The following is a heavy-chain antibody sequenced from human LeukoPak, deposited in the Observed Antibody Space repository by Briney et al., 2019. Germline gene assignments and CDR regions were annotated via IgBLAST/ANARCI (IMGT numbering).Heavy chain of an antibody. D-gene: IGHD6-13*01. J-gene: IGHJ6*02. CDR1: GDSISSSTYF. CDR2: LYYSGFT. V-gene: IGHV4-39*01. CDR3: ARHRGVAAAQTFYGMDV. Sequence: PSETLSLTCTVSGDSISSSTYFWGWIRQPPGKGLEWIGTLYYSGFTYYNPSLKSRVTISVDTSTNQFSLRLSSVTAAGTAVYYCARHRGVAAAQTFYGMDVWGQGTTVTVSS.